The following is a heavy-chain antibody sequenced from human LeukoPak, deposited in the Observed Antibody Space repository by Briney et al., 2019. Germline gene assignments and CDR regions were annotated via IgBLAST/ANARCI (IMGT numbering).Heavy chain of an antibody. Sequence: GGSLRLSCTASGFTFSSYDMHWLRQDKGKGLEWVSAISTAGDPYYLGSVKGRFTISRENAKNSFYLQMNSLRAGDTAVYYCATYGDSRRRDWYFDLWGRGTLVTVSS. D-gene: IGHD4-17*01. J-gene: IGHJ2*01. CDR3: ATYGDSRRRDWYFDL. CDR1: GFTFSSYD. CDR2: ISTAGDP. V-gene: IGHV3-13*05.